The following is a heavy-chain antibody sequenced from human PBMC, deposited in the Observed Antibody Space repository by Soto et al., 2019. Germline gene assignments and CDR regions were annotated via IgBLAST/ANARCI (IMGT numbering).Heavy chain of an antibody. CDR1: GGSISGINW. D-gene: IGHD3-10*01. Sequence: QVQLQESGPGLVKPSGTLSLTCAVSGGSISGINWWYWVRQPPGKGLEWIGEIYHSGSTHYNPSLKSRVTISVDTSTNQFSLNLSSVPAADTAVYYCARFGGGMDVWGQGTTVTVSS. CDR3: ARFGGGMDV. CDR2: IYHSGST. V-gene: IGHV4-4*02. J-gene: IGHJ6*02.